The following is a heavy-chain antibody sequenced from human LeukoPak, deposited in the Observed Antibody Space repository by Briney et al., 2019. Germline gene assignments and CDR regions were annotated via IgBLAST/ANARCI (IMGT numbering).Heavy chain of an antibody. CDR3: ATTPPAETYYYYMDV. CDR2: INWNGGST. J-gene: IGHJ6*03. CDR1: GFTFDDYG. V-gene: IGHV3-20*04. Sequence: GGSLRLSCAASGFTFDDYGMSWVRQAPGKGLEWVSGINWNGGSTGYADSVKGRFTISRDNAKNSLYLQMNSLRAEDTALYYCATTPPAETYYYYMDVWGKGTTVTVSS.